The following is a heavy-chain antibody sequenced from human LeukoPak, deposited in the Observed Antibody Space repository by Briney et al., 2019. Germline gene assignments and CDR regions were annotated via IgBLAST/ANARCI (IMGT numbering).Heavy chain of an antibody. J-gene: IGHJ6*02. CDR2: MNPNSGNT. V-gene: IGHV1-8*01. CDR1: GYTFTSYD. CDR3: ARGMRFGSSGYSLGYYYYGMDV. D-gene: IGHD3-22*01. Sequence: ASVKVSCKASGYTFTSYDINWVRQAPGQGLEWMGWMNPNSGNTGYAQKFQGRVTMTRNTSISTAYMELSSLRSEDTAVYYCARGMRFGSSGYSLGYYYYGMDVWGQGTTVTVSS.